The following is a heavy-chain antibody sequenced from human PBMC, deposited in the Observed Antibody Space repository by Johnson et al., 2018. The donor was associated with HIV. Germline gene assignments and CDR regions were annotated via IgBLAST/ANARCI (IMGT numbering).Heavy chain of an antibody. V-gene: IGHV3-30-3*01. CDR3: AREMVAAKDAFDI. J-gene: IGHJ3*02. CDR2: ISYDGSNK. CDR1: GFTFRNYA. D-gene: IGHD2-15*01. Sequence: QVQLVESGGGVVQPGTSLRLSCAASGFTFRNYAMHWVRQAPGKGLEWVAVISYDGSNKYYADSVKGRFTISRDNSKNTLYLQMNSLRAEDTAVYFCAREMVAAKDAFDIWGQGTMVTVSS.